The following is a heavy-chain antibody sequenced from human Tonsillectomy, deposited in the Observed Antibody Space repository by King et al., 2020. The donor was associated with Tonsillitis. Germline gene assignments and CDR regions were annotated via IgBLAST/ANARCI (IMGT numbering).Heavy chain of an antibody. CDR3: ARVPDAFDI. V-gene: IGHV3-30-3*01. J-gene: IGHJ3*02. CDR2: VSYDGSNK. CDR1: GFTFSTSA. Sequence: QLVQSGGGVVQPGRSLRLSCAASGFTFSTSAMHWVRQAPGKGLEWGAVVSYDGSNKYYADSVKGRFTISRDNSKNTLYLQMNSLRAEDTAVYYCARVPDAFDIWGQGTMVTVSS.